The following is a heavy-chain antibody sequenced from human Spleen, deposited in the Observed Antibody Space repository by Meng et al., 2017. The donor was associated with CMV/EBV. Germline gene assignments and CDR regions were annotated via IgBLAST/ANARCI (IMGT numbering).Heavy chain of an antibody. CDR2: IDPSGGDT. V-gene: IGHV1-46*01. CDR1: GYTFTTYY. Sequence: ASVKVSCKASGYTFTTYYMHWVRQAPGQGLEWMGIIDPSGGDTTYAQKFQGRVTMTRDTSTSTVYMEVSSLRSEDTAVYYCASYCSDGICRSGYGMDVWGQGTTVTVSS. J-gene: IGHJ6*02. D-gene: IGHD2-15*01. CDR3: ASYCSDGICRSGYGMDV.